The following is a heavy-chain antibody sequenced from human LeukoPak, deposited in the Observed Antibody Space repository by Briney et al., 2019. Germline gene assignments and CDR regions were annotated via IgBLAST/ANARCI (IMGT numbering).Heavy chain of an antibody. D-gene: IGHD6-19*01. CDR3: ASLAVAGLSEGY. Sequence: SETLSLTCTVSGGSISSDSYYWAWIRQPPGKGLEWIASIYYSGSTYYNPSLMSRVTISVDTSRNQFSLKLSSVTAADTAVYYCASLAVAGLSEGYWGQGTLVTVSS. V-gene: IGHV4-39*01. CDR2: IYYSGST. CDR1: GGSISSDSYY. J-gene: IGHJ4*02.